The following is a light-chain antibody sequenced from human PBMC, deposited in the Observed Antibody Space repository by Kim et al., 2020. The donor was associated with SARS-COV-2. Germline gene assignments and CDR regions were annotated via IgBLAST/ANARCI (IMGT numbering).Light chain of an antibody. J-gene: IGKJ2*01. V-gene: IGKV3-20*01. CDR3: QQYSGSPT. CDR2: GTS. CDR1: QSVSTSF. Sequence: FSPGERATLSCRASQSVSTSFLGWYQHKSGQPPRLLIFGTSRRATGIPERFSGSGSGTDFTLTIRRLEPEDFAVYYCQQYSGSPTFGQGTKLEI.